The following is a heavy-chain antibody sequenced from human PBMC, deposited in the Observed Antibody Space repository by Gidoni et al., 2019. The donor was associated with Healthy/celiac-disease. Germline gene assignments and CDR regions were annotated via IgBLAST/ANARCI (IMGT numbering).Heavy chain of an antibody. CDR2: IYYSGST. Sequence: QLQLQESGPGLVKPSETLSLTCTVSGGSISSSSYYWGWIRQPPGKGLEWIGSIYYSGSTYYNPSLKSRVTISVDTSKNQFSLKLSSVTAADTAVYYCARVQKTIAVTLGRGAFDIWGQGTMVTVSS. J-gene: IGHJ3*02. D-gene: IGHD2-21*01. V-gene: IGHV4-39*01. CDR1: GGSISSSSYY. CDR3: ARVQKTIAVTLGRGAFDI.